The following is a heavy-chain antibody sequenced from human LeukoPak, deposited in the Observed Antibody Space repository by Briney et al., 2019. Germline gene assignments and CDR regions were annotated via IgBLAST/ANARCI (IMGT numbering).Heavy chain of an antibody. CDR3: AKSVAIYFYYGLDV. V-gene: IGHV3-23*01. D-gene: IGHD3-3*01. Sequence: GGSLRLSCAASGFTFSSSAMSWVRQVPGKGLEWVSGISASGGSTYYADSVRGRFTISRDNSKNTLYVQMNSLRDEDTAPYYCAKSVAIYFYYGLDVWGQGTTVAVSS. CDR1: GFTFSSSA. CDR2: ISASGGST. J-gene: IGHJ6*02.